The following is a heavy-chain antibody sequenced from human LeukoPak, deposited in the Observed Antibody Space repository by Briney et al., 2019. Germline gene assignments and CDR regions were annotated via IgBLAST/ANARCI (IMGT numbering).Heavy chain of an antibody. D-gene: IGHD7-27*01. Sequence: ASVKVCCKASGGTFSSYAISWVRQAPGQGLEWMGGIIPIFGTANYAQKFQGRVTITADESTSTAYMELSSLRSEDTAVYYCAIPPTTETGDQDYWGQGTLVTVSS. CDR1: GGTFSSYA. CDR2: IIPIFGTA. V-gene: IGHV1-69*13. J-gene: IGHJ4*02. CDR3: AIPPTTETGDQDY.